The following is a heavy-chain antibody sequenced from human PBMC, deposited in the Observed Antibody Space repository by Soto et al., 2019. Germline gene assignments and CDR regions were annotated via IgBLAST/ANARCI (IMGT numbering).Heavy chain of an antibody. CDR1: GGSISSISYY. V-gene: IGHV4-39*01. Sequence: SETLSLTCTVSGGSISSISYYWGWIRQPPGKGLEWIGIIYYSGSTYYNPSLKSRVTISVDTSKNQFSLKLSSVTAADTAVYYCARHAGYCSGGSCYPAQYYYYGMDVWGQGTTVTVSS. J-gene: IGHJ6*02. CDR2: IYYSGST. D-gene: IGHD2-15*01. CDR3: ARHAGYCSGGSCYPAQYYYYGMDV.